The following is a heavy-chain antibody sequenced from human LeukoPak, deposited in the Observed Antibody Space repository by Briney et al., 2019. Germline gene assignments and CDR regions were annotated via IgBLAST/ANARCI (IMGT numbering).Heavy chain of an antibody. J-gene: IGHJ6*03. Sequence: ASVKVSCKASGYTFTSYGISWVRQAPGQGLEWMGWISAYNGNTNYAQKLQGRVTMTTDTSTSTAYMELRSLRSDDTAVYYCARAKDYDFWSGYYTWNYYYYMDVWGKGTTVTVSS. V-gene: IGHV1-18*01. CDR3: ARAKDYDFWSGYYTWNYYYYMDV. D-gene: IGHD3-3*01. CDR1: GYTFTSYG. CDR2: ISAYNGNT.